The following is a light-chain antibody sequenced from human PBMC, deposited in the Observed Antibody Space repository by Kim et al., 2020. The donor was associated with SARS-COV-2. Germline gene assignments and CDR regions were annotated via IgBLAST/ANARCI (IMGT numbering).Light chain of an antibody. CDR3: GTWDTSLHSYV. V-gene: IGLV1-51*01. CDR2: DSI. J-gene: IGLJ1*01. CDR1: SSNSAVNY. Sequence: GQNDTIPFSGSSSNSAVNYVSWYQQLPGPAPKLLIYDSIKRPSEIPDRFSGSKSGASATLGITGLQTGDEADYFCGTWDTSLHSYVFGTGTKVTVL.